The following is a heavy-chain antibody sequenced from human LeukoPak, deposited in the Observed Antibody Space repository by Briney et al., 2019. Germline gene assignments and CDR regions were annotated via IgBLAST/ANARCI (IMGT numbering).Heavy chain of an antibody. CDR3: ASGHYYGSGSYPDY. V-gene: IGHV3-30*04. D-gene: IGHD3-10*01. CDR1: GFTFSSYA. CDR2: ISYDGSNK. Sequence: QPGRSLRLSCAASGFTFSSYAMHWVRQAPGKGLEWVAVISYDGSNKYYADSVKGRFTISRDNSKNTLYLQMSSLRAEDTAVYYCASGHYYGSGSYPDYWGQGTLVTVSS. J-gene: IGHJ4*02.